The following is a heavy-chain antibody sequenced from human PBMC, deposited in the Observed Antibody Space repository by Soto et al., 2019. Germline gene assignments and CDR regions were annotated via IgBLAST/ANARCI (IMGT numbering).Heavy chain of an antibody. V-gene: IGHV3-66*01. CDR1: GFTVSSNY. CDR3: ADLALNVWFGVSDGMDV. D-gene: IGHD3-10*01. CDR2: IYSGGST. J-gene: IGHJ6*02. Sequence: PGGSLRLSCAASGFTVSSNYMSWVRQAPGKGLEWVSVIYSGGSTYYADSVKGRFTISRDNSKNTLYLQMNSLRAEDTAVYYCADLALNVWFGVSDGMDVWGQGTTVTV.